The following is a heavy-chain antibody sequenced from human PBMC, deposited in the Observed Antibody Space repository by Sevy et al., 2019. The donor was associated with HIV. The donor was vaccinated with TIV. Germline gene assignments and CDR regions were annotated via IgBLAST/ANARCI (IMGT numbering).Heavy chain of an antibody. CDR1: GYTFAGYY. CDR3: ARDRIGGAPFNAFDI. CDR2: INPNNGFT. D-gene: IGHD1-26*01. V-gene: IGHV1-2*02. Sequence: ASLKVSCKASGYTFAGYYMNWVRQAPGQGLEWMGWINPNNGFTNYAQKFQGRVTMTRDTSISTVYMELSSLRSDDTAVYYCARDRIGGAPFNAFDIWGQGTMVTVSS. J-gene: IGHJ3*02.